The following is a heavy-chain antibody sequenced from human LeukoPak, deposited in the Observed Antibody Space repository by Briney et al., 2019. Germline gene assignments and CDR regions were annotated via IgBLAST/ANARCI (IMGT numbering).Heavy chain of an antibody. V-gene: IGHV3-21*01. CDR2: ISSSSSYI. J-gene: IGHJ4*02. CDR3: ARDRPEGTSSPL. CDR1: GFTFSSYS. Sequence: PGGSLRLSCAASGFTFSSYSMNWVRQAPGKGLEWVSSISSSSSYIYCADSVKGRFTISRDNAKNSLYLQMNSLRAEDTAVYYCARDRPEGTSSPLWGQGTLVTVSS. D-gene: IGHD2-2*01.